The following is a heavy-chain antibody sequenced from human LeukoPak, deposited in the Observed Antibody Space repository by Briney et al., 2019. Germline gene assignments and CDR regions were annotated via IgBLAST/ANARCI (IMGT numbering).Heavy chain of an antibody. CDR3: TTDLRWELPPPGY. Sequence: GGSLRLSCAASGFTFSNAWMSWVRQAPGEGLEWVGRIKSNTDGGTTDYAAPVKGRFTIARDDSKNTLYLQMNSLKPEDTAVYFWTTDLRWELPPPGYWGQGTLVTVSS. J-gene: IGHJ4*02. V-gene: IGHV3-15*01. CDR1: GFTFSNAW. CDR2: IKSNTDGGTT. D-gene: IGHD3-10*01.